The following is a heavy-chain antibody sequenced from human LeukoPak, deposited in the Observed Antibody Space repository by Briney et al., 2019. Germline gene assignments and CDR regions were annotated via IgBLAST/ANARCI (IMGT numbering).Heavy chain of an antibody. D-gene: IGHD2-15*01. V-gene: IGHV4-59*01. J-gene: IGHJ5*02. CDR3: AREHCSGGSCYSGWFDP. Sequence: SETLSLTGTVSGGSISSYYWSWIRQPPGKGLEWIGYIYYSGSTNYNPSLKSRVTISVDTSKNQFSLKLSSVTAADTAVYYCAREHCSGGSCYSGWFDPWGQGTLVTVSS. CDR2: IYYSGST. CDR1: GGSISSYY.